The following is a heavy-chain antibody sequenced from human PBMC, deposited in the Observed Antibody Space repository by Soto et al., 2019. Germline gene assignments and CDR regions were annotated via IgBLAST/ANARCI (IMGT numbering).Heavy chain of an antibody. D-gene: IGHD6-19*01. Sequence: EVLLLESGGGLVQPGGSLRLSCAASGFTFSNYAMTWVRQAPGKGLEWVSTIGGSGGSTYYADSVKGRFTISRDNSKKALYVRLNGMRAEDTAVYYCAKAVAGYNYYYGMDVWGQGTTVTVSS. CDR3: AKAVAGYNYYYGMDV. CDR2: IGGSGGST. CDR1: GFTFSNYA. V-gene: IGHV3-23*01. J-gene: IGHJ6*02.